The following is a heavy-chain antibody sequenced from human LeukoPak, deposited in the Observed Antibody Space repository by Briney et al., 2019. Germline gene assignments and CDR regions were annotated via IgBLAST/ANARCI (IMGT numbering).Heavy chain of an antibody. V-gene: IGHV4-4*02. Sequence: SETLSLTCVVFGGSMSSSNWWSWVRQPPGKGLEWIGEIYHSGSTNYNPSLKSRVTISVDKSKNQFSLKLSSVTAADTAVYYCARITGGYSYGFDYWGQGTLVTVSS. D-gene: IGHD5-18*01. CDR2: IYHSGST. CDR1: GGSMSSSNW. J-gene: IGHJ4*02. CDR3: ARITGGYSYGFDY.